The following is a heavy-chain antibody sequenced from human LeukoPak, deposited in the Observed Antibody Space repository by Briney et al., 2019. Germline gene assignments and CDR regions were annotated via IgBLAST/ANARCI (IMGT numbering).Heavy chain of an antibody. CDR1: GGSFSGYY. J-gene: IGHJ5*02. CDR2: INHSGST. CDR3: ARVLERFLEWYTTTYNWFDP. D-gene: IGHD3-3*01. Sequence: SETLSLTCAVDGGSFSGYYWSWIRQPPGKGLEWIGEINHSGSTNYNPSLKSRVTISVDTSKNQFSLKLSSVTAADTAVYYCARVLERFLEWYTTTYNWFDPWGQGTLVTVSS. V-gene: IGHV4-34*01.